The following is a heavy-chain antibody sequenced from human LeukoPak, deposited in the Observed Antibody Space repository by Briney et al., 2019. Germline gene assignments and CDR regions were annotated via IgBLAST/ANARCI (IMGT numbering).Heavy chain of an antibody. CDR3: ARDLWFGEVRGPYDY. J-gene: IGHJ4*02. CDR2: IYHSGST. D-gene: IGHD3-10*01. V-gene: IGHV4-4*02. Sequence: PSETLSLTCAVSGGSISSSNWWSWVRQPPGKGLEWIGEIYHSGSTNYNPSLKSRVTISVDKSKNQFSLKLSSVTAADTAVYYCARDLWFGEVRGPYDYWGQGTLVTVSS. CDR1: GGSISSSNW.